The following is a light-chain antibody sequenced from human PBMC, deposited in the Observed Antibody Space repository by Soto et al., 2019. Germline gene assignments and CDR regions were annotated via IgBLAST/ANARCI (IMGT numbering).Light chain of an antibody. J-gene: IGLJ3*02. CDR1: PSNIGAGFD. V-gene: IGLV1-40*01. CDR3: QSYDTSLSGAWV. Sequence: QSVLTQPPSVSGAPGQRITISCTGSPSNIGAGFDVHWYQQFPGTAPKLLIYGTTSRPSGVPDRFSGSQSGTSASLAITGLQAGDEADYYCQSYDTSLSGAWVFCGGTQLTVL. CDR2: GTT.